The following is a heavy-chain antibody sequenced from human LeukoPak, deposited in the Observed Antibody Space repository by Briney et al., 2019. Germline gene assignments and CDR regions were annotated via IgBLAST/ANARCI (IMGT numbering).Heavy chain of an antibody. V-gene: IGHV2-5*02. CDR3: ARTHYIGMVRTYWFDS. Sequence: SGPTLVKPTQTLTLTCTFSGFSLSTSGVGVGWIRQPPGKALEWLALIYWDDDKRYIPSLKSRLTITKDTSKNQVVLTMTNMDPVDTSTCYCARTHYIGMVRTYWFDSWGQGTLVTVSS. CDR2: IYWDDDK. D-gene: IGHD3-10*01. CDR1: GFSLSTSGVG. J-gene: IGHJ5*01.